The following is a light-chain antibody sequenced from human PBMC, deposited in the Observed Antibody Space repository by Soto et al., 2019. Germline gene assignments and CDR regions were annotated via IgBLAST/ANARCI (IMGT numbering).Light chain of an antibody. CDR2: EVN. CDR3: SSYTTINTLI. V-gene: IGLV2-14*01. CDR1: SSDVGGYNY. J-gene: IGLJ2*01. Sequence: QSALTQPASVSGSPGQSITISCTGTSSDVGGYNYVSWYQQYPGKAPKLMIYEVNFRPSGVSDRFSGSKSGNTASLTISGLQAEDAADYYCSSYTTINTLIFGGGTKRTVL.